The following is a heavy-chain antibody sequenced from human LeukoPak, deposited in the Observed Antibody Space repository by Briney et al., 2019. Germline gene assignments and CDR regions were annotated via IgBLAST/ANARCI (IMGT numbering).Heavy chain of an antibody. CDR3: ARVQGSGLFRWY. D-gene: IGHD2-15*01. CDR2: IYSDSST. J-gene: IGHJ4*02. V-gene: IGHV3-66*01. Sequence: GGSLRLSCAASGFTDSSKYMCWVRQAPGKGLEWVSVIYSDSSTYYADSVKGRFTISRDISKNTLYLQMSSLRAEDTGLYYCARVQGSGLFRWYWGQGTLVTVSS. CDR1: GFTDSSKY.